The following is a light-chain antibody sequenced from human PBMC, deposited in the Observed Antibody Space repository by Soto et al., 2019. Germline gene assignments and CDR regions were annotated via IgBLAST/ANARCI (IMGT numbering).Light chain of an antibody. J-gene: IGLJ1*01. Sequence: QSVLAQPPSASGSPGQSVSISCAGTSSDIGAYIYVSWYQQHPGKAPKLMISEVSRRPSGIPERFSGSKSGNTASLTISGLQAEDEAEYYCVSYVGATTYVFGMATKVTVL. V-gene: IGLV2-8*01. CDR1: SSDIGAYIY. CDR3: VSYVGATTYV. CDR2: EVS.